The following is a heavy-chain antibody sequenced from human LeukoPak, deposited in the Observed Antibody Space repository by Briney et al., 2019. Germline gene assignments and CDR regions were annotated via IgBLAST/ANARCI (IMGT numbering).Heavy chain of an antibody. V-gene: IGHV4-59*01. CDR2: IYYSGST. CDR1: GGSISSYY. D-gene: IGHD3-22*01. CDR3: ARLLVVVIPSSYWYFDL. J-gene: IGHJ2*01. Sequence: SETLSLTCTVSGGSISSYYWSWIRQPPGKGLEWIGYIYYSGSTNYNPSLKSLVTISVDTSKNQFSLKLSSVTAADTAVYYCARLLVVVIPSSYWYFDLWGRGTLVTVSS.